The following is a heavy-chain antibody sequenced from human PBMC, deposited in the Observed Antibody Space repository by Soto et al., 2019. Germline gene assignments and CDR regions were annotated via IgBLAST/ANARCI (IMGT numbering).Heavy chain of an antibody. CDR1: GGTFSSYA. D-gene: IGHD4-4*01. J-gene: IGHJ4*02. CDR3: ARDRGFGNYGGWYGYY. Sequence: QVQLVQSGAEVKKPASSVKVSCKASGGTFSSYAISWVRQAPGQGLEWMGGIIPIFGTANYAQKFHGRVTITAEESTSTAYMELSSLRSEDTAVYYCARDRGFGNYGGWYGYYWGQGTLVTVSS. CDR2: IIPIFGTA. V-gene: IGHV1-69*01.